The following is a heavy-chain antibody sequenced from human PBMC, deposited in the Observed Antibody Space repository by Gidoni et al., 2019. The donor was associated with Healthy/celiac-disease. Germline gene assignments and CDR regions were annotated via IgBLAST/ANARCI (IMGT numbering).Heavy chain of an antibody. CDR3: ARDGDYYYGMDV. V-gene: IGHV4-61*01. CDR1: GGSVSSGSYY. Sequence: QVQLQESGPGLVKTSAPPYLTCPVSGGSVSSGSYYWSWIRQPPGKGLEWIGYIYYSGSTNYNPSLKSRVTISVDTSKNQFSLKLSSVTAADTAVYYCARDGDYYYGMDVWGQGTTVTVSS. CDR2: IYYSGST. D-gene: IGHD3-16*01. J-gene: IGHJ6*02.